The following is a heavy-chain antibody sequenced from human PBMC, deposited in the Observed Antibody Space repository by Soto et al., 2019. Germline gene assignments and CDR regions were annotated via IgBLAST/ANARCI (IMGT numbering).Heavy chain of an antibody. CDR2: IKSKTDGGTT. CDR1: GFTFSNAW. J-gene: IGHJ4*02. V-gene: IGHV3-15*07. CDR3: TPHNYYDSSGHVDY. D-gene: IGHD3-22*01. Sequence: EVQLVESGVGLVKPGGSLRLSCAASGFTFSNAWMNWVRQAPGKGLEWVGRIKSKTDGGTTDYAAPVKGRFTISRDDSKNTLYLQMNSLKTEDTAVYYCTPHNYYDSSGHVDYWGQGTLVTVSS.